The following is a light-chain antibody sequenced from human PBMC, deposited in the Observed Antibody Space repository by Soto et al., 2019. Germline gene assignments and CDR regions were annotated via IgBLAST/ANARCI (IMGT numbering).Light chain of an antibody. V-gene: IGKV1-39*01. Sequence: DIQMTQSPSSLSASVGDRVTITCRASQSISSYLNWYQQKPGKAPKLLIYAASSLQSGVPSRFSGSGSGTDFTLTISSLQPEDFATCYCQQSYRTLYTLGQGTKLGIK. CDR3: QQSYRTLYT. J-gene: IGKJ2*01. CDR1: QSISSY. CDR2: AAS.